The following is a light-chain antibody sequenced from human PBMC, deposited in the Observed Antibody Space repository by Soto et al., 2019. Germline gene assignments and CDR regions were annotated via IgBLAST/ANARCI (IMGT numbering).Light chain of an antibody. V-gene: IGLV2-8*01. CDR2: EVS. CDR3: SSYAGSNNFEI. Sequence: SLLTQPPSASGSPGQSGTISCPGTSSDVGGYNYVSWYQQHPGKAPKLMIYEVSKRPSGVPDRFSGSKSGNTASLTVSGLQAEDEADYYCSSYAGSNNFEIFGTGTKVTVL. J-gene: IGLJ1*01. CDR1: SSDVGGYNY.